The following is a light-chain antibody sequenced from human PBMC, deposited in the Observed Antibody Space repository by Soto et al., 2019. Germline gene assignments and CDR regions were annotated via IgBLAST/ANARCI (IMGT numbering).Light chain of an antibody. CDR3: QQYGSSPVT. J-gene: IGKJ5*01. CDR1: QSVSSSY. CDR2: GAS. Sequence: EIVLTQSPGTLSLSPGERATLSCRASQSVSSSYLAWYQQKPGQTPRLLIYGASSRATGIPDRFSGSGSGTDFTLTISRLEPEDFSVYYCQQYGSSPVTFGQGTRLEIK. V-gene: IGKV3-20*01.